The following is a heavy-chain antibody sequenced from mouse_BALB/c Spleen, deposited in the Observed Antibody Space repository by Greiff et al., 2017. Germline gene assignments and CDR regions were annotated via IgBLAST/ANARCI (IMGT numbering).Heavy chain of an antibody. D-gene: IGHD2-14*01. Sequence: EVQGVESGGGLVKPGGSLKLSCAASGFAFSSYDMSWVRQTPEKRLEWVAYISSGGGSTYYPDTVKGRFTISRDNAKNTLYLQMSSLKSEDTAMYYCARHRYDGYAMDYWGQGTSVTVSS. CDR2: ISSGGGST. CDR1: GFAFSSYD. CDR3: ARHRYDGYAMDY. J-gene: IGHJ4*01. V-gene: IGHV5-12-1*01.